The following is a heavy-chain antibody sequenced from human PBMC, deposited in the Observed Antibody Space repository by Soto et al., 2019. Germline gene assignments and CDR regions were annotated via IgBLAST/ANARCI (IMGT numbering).Heavy chain of an antibody. CDR3: ARDPNAIFDT. CDR2: IYYSGST. D-gene: IGHD3-3*01. J-gene: IGHJ4*02. V-gene: IGHV4-39*07. CDR1: GGSISSSSYY. Sequence: SETLSLTCTVSGGSISSSSYYWGWIRQPPGKGLEWIGSIYYSGSTYYNPSLKSRVTISVDTSRNQFSLSLSSVTAADTAVYYCARDPNAIFDTWGQGTLVTVSS.